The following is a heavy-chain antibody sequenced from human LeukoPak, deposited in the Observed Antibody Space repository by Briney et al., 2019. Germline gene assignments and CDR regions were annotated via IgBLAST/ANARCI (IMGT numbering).Heavy chain of an antibody. Sequence: GGSLRLSCAASGFTFSNFAMSWVRQAPGKGLECVSLISANGGAAYYADSVKGRFTISRDNSKSTLYLQMNSLRADDTAVYYCAKASGSPYYFDYWGQGTLVTVSS. CDR1: GFTFSNFA. V-gene: IGHV3-23*01. D-gene: IGHD3-10*01. CDR2: ISANGGAA. CDR3: AKASGSPYYFDY. J-gene: IGHJ4*02.